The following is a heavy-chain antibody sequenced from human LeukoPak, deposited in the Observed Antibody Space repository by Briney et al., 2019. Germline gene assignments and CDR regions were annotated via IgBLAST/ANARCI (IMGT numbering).Heavy chain of an antibody. Sequence: GGSLRLSCAASGFTFSSYSMNWVRQAPGKGLEWVSSISCSSSYIYYADSVKGRFTISRDNAKNSLYLQMNSLRAEDTAIYYCVRDRGTYRPIDYWGQGTLVTVSS. V-gene: IGHV3-21*04. J-gene: IGHJ4*02. CDR3: VRDRGTYRPIDY. CDR2: ISCSSSYI. D-gene: IGHD1-26*01. CDR1: GFTFSSYS.